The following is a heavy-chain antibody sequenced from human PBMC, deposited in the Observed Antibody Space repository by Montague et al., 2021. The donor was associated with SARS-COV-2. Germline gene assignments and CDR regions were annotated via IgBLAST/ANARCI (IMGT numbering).Heavy chain of an antibody. CDR3: ARDSQRSHFDY. CDR2: IFHSGRT. Sequence: SETLSLTCAVSGGSISTDNWWSWVRRPPGKGLEWIGEIFHSGRTNYNPSLKSRVTISVDRSNNQFSLELSSVTAADTAIYYCARDSQRSHFDYWGQGILVPGSS. CDR1: GGSISTDNW. J-gene: IGHJ4*02. V-gene: IGHV4-4*02. D-gene: IGHD6-25*01.